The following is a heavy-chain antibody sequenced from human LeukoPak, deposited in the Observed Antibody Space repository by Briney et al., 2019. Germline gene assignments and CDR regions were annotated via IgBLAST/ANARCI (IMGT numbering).Heavy chain of an antibody. CDR3: ARQRAGFTVTTSDY. V-gene: IGHV3-48*01. Sequence: PGGSLRLSCAASGFIFTSYSMNWVRQAPGMGLEWVSYISSSSSTIYYADSVKGRFTISRDNAKNSLYLQMNSLRAEDTAVYYCARQRAGFTVTTSDYWGQGTLVTVSS. CDR2: ISSSSSTI. D-gene: IGHD4-17*01. J-gene: IGHJ4*02. CDR1: GFIFTSYS.